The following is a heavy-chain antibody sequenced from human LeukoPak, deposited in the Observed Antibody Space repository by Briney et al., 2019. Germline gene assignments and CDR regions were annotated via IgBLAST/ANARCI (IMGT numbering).Heavy chain of an antibody. V-gene: IGHV3-66*01. J-gene: IGHJ4*02. CDR1: GFTFSNYA. D-gene: IGHD6-13*01. Sequence: PGGSLRLSCAASGFTFSNYAMSWVRQAPGKGLEWVSVIYSGGSTYYADSVKGRFTISRDNSKNTLYLQMNSLRAEDTAVYYCARVNSSSWSYYFDYWGQGTLVTVSS. CDR2: IYSGGST. CDR3: ARVNSSSWSYYFDY.